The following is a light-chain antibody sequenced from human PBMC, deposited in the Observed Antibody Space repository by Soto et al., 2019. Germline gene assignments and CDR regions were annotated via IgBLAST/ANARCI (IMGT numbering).Light chain of an antibody. CDR1: QSVSSSY. V-gene: IGKV3-20*01. Sequence: EIVLTQSPGTLSLSPGERATVSCRASQSVSSSYLAWYQHKPGQAPRLLIYGASNRATGIPDRFSGSGSGTDFTLTISRLEPEDFAVYYCQQYGSSPPYTFGQGTKLEIK. CDR3: QQYGSSPPYT. J-gene: IGKJ2*01. CDR2: GAS.